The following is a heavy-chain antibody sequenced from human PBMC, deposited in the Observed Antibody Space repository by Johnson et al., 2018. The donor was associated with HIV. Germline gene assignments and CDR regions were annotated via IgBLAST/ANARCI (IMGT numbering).Heavy chain of an antibody. CDR1: GFTFSTYG. CDR2: ISYEGSKK. V-gene: IGHV3-30*03. CDR3: ARGDIGWNDDFAFDI. J-gene: IGHJ3*02. D-gene: IGHD1-1*01. Sequence: QVQLVESGGGVVQPGRSLRLSCAASGFTFSTYGMAWVRQAPGKGLEWVALISYEGSKKYYIDSVKGRFAISRDNSKNTLYLQMNSLRGEDTAVYYCARGDIGWNDDFAFDIWGQGTMVTVSS.